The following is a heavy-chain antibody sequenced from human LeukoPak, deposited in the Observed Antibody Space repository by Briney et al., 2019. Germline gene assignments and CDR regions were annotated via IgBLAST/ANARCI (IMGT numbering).Heavy chain of an antibody. J-gene: IGHJ4*02. Sequence: NTSETLSLTCTVSGGSVTSDDHSWTWLRQSPGRGLEWIGSIYHSGSTYYNPSLKSRVTISVDTSKNQFSLKLSSVTAADTAVYYCARGGGLGGYNLDWGQGTLVTVSS. CDR2: IYHSGST. D-gene: IGHD5-24*01. CDR1: GGSVTSDDHS. CDR3: ARGGGLGGYNLD. V-gene: IGHV4-30-2*03.